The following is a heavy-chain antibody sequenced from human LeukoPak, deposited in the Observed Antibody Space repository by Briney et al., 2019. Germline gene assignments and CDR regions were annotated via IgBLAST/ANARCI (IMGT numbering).Heavy chain of an antibody. CDR2: IYHSGST. Sequence: SETLSLTCAVSGGSISSSNWWSWVRQPPGKGLEWIGEIYHSGSTNYNPSLKSRVTISVDKSKNQFSLKLSSVTAADTAVYYCARWSKSITMIVVVSLPVDAFDIWGQGTMVTVSS. J-gene: IGHJ3*02. V-gene: IGHV4-4*02. D-gene: IGHD3-22*01. CDR3: ARWSKSITMIVVVSLPVDAFDI. CDR1: GGSISSSNW.